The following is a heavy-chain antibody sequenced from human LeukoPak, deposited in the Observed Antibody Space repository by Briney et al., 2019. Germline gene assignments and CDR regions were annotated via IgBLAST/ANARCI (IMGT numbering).Heavy chain of an antibody. D-gene: IGHD7-27*01. V-gene: IGHV4-61*02. CDR2: IYTSGST. CDR1: GGSISSGSYY. CDR3: AATNWGSHFDY. J-gene: IGHJ4*02. Sequence: PSQTLSLTCTVSGGSISSGSYYWRWLRQPAGTGLEWIGRIYTSGSTNYNPSLKSRVTTSVDTSKNQFSLKLSSVTAADTAVYYCAATNWGSHFDYWGQGTLVTVSS.